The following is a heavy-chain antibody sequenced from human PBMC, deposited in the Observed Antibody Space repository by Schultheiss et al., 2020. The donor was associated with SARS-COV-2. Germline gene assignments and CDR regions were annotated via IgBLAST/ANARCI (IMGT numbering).Heavy chain of an antibody. CDR2: ISYDGSSK. CDR3: ASFVNEDMVTAYYYSLDV. CDR1: GFTFSNYA. V-gene: IGHV3-30*01. Sequence: GGSLRLSCAASGFTFSNYAMHWVRQAPGKGLEWVAVISYDGSSKDYADSVKGRFTISRDNSKNTLSLHMDSLTAEDTAVYFCASFVNEDMVTAYYYSLDVWGQGTTVTVSS. D-gene: IGHD5-18*01. J-gene: IGHJ6*02.